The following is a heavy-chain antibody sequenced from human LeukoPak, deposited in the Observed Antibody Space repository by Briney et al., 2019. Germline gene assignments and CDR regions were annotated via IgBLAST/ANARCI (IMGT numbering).Heavy chain of an antibody. V-gene: IGHV3-66*01. CDR2: IYSGGST. J-gene: IGHJ4*02. CDR1: GFTVSSNY. Sequence: GGSLRLSCAASGFTVSSNYMSWVRQAPGKGLEWVSVIYSGGSTYYADSVKGRFTIPRDNSKNTLYLQMNSLRAEDTAVYYCARIVGATYEVDYWGQGTLVTVSS. D-gene: IGHD1-26*01. CDR3: ARIVGATYEVDY.